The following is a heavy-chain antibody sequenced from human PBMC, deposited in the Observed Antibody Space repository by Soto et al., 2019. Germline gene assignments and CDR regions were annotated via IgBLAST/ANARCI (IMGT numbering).Heavy chain of an antibody. J-gene: IGHJ2*01. CDR3: ARCYCTFGSCYTSWHFDL. D-gene: IGHD2-15*01. CDR2: IGPYNGNT. V-gene: IGHV1-18*01. Sequence: QAPLVQSGAEVKKPGASVKVSCQAGGYTFADYGISWVRQAPGQGLEWVGWIGPYNGNTNYAQNLQDRVTMTTDTSTNTAYMELRSLRSDDTALYYWARCYCTFGSCYTSWHFDLWGRGTLLTVSS. CDR1: GYTFADYG.